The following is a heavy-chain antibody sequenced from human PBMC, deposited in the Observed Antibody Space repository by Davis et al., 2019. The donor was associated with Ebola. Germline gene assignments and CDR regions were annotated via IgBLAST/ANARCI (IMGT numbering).Heavy chain of an antibody. CDR3: ARRAGSSFIAAGYYFDY. J-gene: IGHJ4*02. Sequence: GESLKISCELSGYSFTSYWIGWVRQMPGKGLEWMGIIYPGDSDTKYSPSFQGQVTISADKSISTAYLQWRSLKASDTAMYYCARRAGSSFIAAGYYFDYWGQGTLVTVSS. CDR2: IYPGDSDT. D-gene: IGHD6-13*01. V-gene: IGHV5-51*01. CDR1: GYSFTSYW.